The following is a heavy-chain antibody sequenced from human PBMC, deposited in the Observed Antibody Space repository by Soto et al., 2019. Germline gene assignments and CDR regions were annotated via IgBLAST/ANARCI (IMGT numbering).Heavy chain of an antibody. Sequence: QVQLVQSGAEVKKPGASGKVSFKASGYTFTCYDINWVRQAPGQGLEWMGGMNPNSVNTGYAQKFQGSVTMTRNTSISTAYMELSSLRSEDTAVYYCARERTTISMDVWGQGTTVTVSS. J-gene: IGHJ6*02. CDR2: MNPNSVNT. CDR1: GYTFTCYD. D-gene: IGHD3-9*01. V-gene: IGHV1-8*01. CDR3: ARERTTISMDV.